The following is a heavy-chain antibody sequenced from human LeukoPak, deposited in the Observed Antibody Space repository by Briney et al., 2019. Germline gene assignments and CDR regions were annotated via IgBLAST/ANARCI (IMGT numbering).Heavy chain of an antibody. CDR3: AREGVVGRTDAFDI. D-gene: IGHD2-15*01. Sequence: PSETLSLTCTVCGGSISSYYWSWIRQPPGKGLEWIGYIYYSGSTNYNPSLKSRVTMSVDTSKNQFSLKLSSVTAADTAVYYCAREGVVGRTDAFDIWGQGTMVTVSS. J-gene: IGHJ3*02. CDR2: IYYSGST. V-gene: IGHV4-59*12. CDR1: GGSISSYY.